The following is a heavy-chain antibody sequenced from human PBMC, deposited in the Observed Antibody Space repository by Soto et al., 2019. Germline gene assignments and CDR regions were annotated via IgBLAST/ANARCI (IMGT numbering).Heavy chain of an antibody. CDR3: ASSPGHGY. CDR2: ISSSSSYI. CDR1: GFTFNSYS. V-gene: IGHV3-21*01. Sequence: PGGSMRLSCAASGFTFNSYSVNWVRQAPGKGLEWVSSISSSSSYIYYADSVKGRFTISRDNAKNSLYLQMNSLRAEDTAVYYCASSPGHGYWGQGTLVTVSS. J-gene: IGHJ4*02.